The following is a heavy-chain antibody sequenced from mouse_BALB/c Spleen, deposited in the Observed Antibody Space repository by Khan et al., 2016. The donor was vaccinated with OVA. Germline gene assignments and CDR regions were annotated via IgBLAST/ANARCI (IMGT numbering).Heavy chain of an antibody. CDR1: GFTFSSCG. Sequence: EVELVESGGDLVKPGGSLKISCSASGFTFSSCGMSWVRQTPDKRLEWVATISSGGNSTYYLDSVRGRFTISRDNATNTLYLQMSGLKSEDTAMYYCARPFTHYCGSWLAYWGQGTLVTVSA. CDR3: ARPFTHYCGSWLAY. CDR2: ISSGGNST. J-gene: IGHJ3*01. V-gene: IGHV5-6*01. D-gene: IGHD1-2*01.